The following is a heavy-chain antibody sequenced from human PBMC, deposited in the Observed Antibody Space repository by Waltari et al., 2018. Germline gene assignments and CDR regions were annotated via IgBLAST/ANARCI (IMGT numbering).Heavy chain of an antibody. Sequence: QVQLVESGGGVVQPGKSLRLSCAASGLTFSSHGMHWVRQAPGKGLEWVALIGYDGSNKYYADSVKGRFTISRDNSKNTLYRQMNSLRAEDTAVYYCARGIGVWGSYRYTRTDHWGQGTLVIVSS. V-gene: IGHV3-33*01. CDR3: ARGIGVWGSYRYTRTDH. CDR1: GLTFSSHG. CDR2: IGYDGSNK. D-gene: IGHD3-16*02. J-gene: IGHJ4*02.